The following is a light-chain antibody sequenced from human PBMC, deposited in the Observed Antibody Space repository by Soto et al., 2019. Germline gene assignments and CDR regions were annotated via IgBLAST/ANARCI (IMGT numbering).Light chain of an antibody. CDR2: EVS. CDR3: SSYTSSSTLEV. CDR1: RCNVGGYNY. V-gene: IGLV2-14*01. Sequence: QAALTQPASVSGSPGQSITISCTGTRCNVGGYNYVSWYQQHPGKAPKLMIYEVSNRPSGVSNRFSGSKSGNTASLTISGLQAEDEADYYCSSYTSSSTLEVFGGGTKLTVL. J-gene: IGLJ2*01.